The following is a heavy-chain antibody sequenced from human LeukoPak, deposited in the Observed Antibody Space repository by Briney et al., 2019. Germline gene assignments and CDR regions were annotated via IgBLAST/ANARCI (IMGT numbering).Heavy chain of an antibody. CDR2: IHTSGDT. J-gene: IGHJ6*02. CDR1: GFTFSTYD. Sequence: QPGGSLRLSCAASGFTFSTYDMHWVRQATGKGLEWVSGIHTSGDTYYAGSVKGRFTVSRDNAKNSLYLQMNSLRAEDTAVYYCARGTRDDMDVWGQGTTVTVSS. D-gene: IGHD1-14*01. CDR3: ARGTRDDMDV. V-gene: IGHV3-13*01.